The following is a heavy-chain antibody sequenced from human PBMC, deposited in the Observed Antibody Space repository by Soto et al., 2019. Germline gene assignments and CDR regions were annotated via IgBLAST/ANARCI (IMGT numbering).Heavy chain of an antibody. Sequence: SVKVSWKASGGTFSSYAISWVRQAPGQGLEWMGGIIPIFGTANYAQKFQGRVTITADESTSTAYMELSSLRSEDTAVYYCASREDYYYDSSGQPSPIDAFDIWGQGTMVTVSS. CDR1: GGTFSSYA. J-gene: IGHJ3*02. CDR3: ASREDYYYDSSGQPSPIDAFDI. D-gene: IGHD3-22*01. CDR2: IIPIFGTA. V-gene: IGHV1-69*13.